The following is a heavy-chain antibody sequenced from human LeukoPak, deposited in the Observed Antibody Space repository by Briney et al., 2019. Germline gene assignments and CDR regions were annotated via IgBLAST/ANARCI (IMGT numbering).Heavy chain of an antibody. CDR3: AKGFEWLPQGSYFDY. V-gene: IGHV3-23*01. D-gene: IGHD6-19*01. CDR2: ISGSGGTT. Sequence: GGSLRLSCAASGFAFSNSAMSWVRQAPGKGLEWVSDISGSGGTTYYADSVKGRFTISRDNSKSTLYVQMNSLRAEDTAVYYCAKGFEWLPQGSYFDYWGQGTLVTVSS. CDR1: GFAFSNSA. J-gene: IGHJ4*02.